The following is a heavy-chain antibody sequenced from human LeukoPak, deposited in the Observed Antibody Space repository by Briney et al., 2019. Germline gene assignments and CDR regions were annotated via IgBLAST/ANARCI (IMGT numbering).Heavy chain of an antibody. J-gene: IGHJ4*02. D-gene: IGHD4-17*01. V-gene: IGHV4-31*03. CDR3: ARMAATVTTKGDY. Sequence: SETLSLTCTVSGGSISSGGYYWSWIRQHPGTGLEWIGYIYYSGSTYYNPSLKSRVTISVDTSKNQFSLKLSSVTAADTAAYYCARMAATVTTKGDYWGQGTLVTVSS. CDR2: IYYSGST. CDR1: GGSISSGGYY.